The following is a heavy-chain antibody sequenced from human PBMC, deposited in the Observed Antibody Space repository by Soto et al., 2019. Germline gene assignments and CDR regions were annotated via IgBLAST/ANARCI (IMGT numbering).Heavy chain of an antibody. CDR2: LKHDGSAK. J-gene: IGHJ1*01. CDR1: GFTFSSSW. CDR3: DGGSGWYLHR. V-gene: IGHV3-7*01. D-gene: IGHD6-19*01. Sequence: EVQLVESGGGLVQPGGSLRLSCAASGFTFSSSWMNCVRQAPGNGLECVANLKHDGSAKYYVDSVKGRFTISRDNARNSLYLHMNSLRSEDTGVYDCDGGSGWYLHRWGQGTLVTVSS.